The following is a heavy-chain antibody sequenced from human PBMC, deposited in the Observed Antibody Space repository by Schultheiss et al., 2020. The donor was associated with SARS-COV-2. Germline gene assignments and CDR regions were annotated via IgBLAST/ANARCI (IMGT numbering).Heavy chain of an antibody. CDR3: AKELVTGTYYYYYYMDV. D-gene: IGHD1-20*01. V-gene: IGHV3-30-3*01. Sequence: GGSLRLSCAASGFTFSSYAMSWVRQAPGKGLEWVAVISYDGSNKYYADSVKGRFTISRDNSKNTLYLQMNSLRAEDTAVYYCAKELVTGTYYYYYYMDVWGKGTTVTVAS. CDR2: ISYDGSNK. J-gene: IGHJ6*03. CDR1: GFTFSSYA.